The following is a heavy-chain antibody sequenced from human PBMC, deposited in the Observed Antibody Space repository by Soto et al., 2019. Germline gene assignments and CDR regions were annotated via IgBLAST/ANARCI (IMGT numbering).Heavy chain of an antibody. D-gene: IGHD2-15*01. CDR2: ISGSGGST. CDR1: GFTFSSYA. Sequence: PGGSLRLSCAASGFTFSSYAMSWVRQAPGKGLEWVSAISGSGGSTYYADSVKGRFTISRDNSKNTLYLQMNSLRAEDTAVYYCASVDRIVVVVAASYGMDVWGQGTTVTVSS. J-gene: IGHJ6*02. CDR3: ASVDRIVVVVAASYGMDV. V-gene: IGHV3-23*01.